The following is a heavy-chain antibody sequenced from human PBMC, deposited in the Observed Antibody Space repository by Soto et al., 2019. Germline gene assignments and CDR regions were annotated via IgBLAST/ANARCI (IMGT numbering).Heavy chain of an antibody. J-gene: IGHJ3*02. CDR1: GGSISSSSYY. CDR2: IYYSGST. Sequence: SETLSLTCTVSGGSISSSSYYWGWIRQPPGKGLEWIGSIYYSGSTYYNPSLKSRVTISVDTSKNQFSLKLSSVTAADTAVYYCARREYYAIYAFDIWGQGTMVTVSS. CDR3: ARREYYAIYAFDI. D-gene: IGHD2-8*01. V-gene: IGHV4-39*01.